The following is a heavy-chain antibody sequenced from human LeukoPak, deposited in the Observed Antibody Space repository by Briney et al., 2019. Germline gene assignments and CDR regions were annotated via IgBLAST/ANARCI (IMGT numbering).Heavy chain of an antibody. J-gene: IGHJ4*02. Sequence: GGSLRLSCAASGFTFSNYSMNWVRQAPGKGLEWVSSISSSSSYIYYADSLKGRFTISRGNARNSLYLQMNSLRAEDTAVYFCARGTDSSSWSRDLDYWGQGTLVTVSS. CDR2: ISSSSSYI. D-gene: IGHD6-13*01. CDR3: ARGTDSSSWSRDLDY. CDR1: GFTFSNYS. V-gene: IGHV3-21*01.